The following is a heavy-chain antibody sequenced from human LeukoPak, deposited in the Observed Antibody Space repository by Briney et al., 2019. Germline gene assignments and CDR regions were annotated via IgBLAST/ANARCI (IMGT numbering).Heavy chain of an antibody. CDR3: ARVGGATSSYFDY. CDR2: IYYSGST. CDR1: GDSISSYY. V-gene: IGHV4-59*01. J-gene: IGHJ4*02. D-gene: IGHD1-26*01. Sequence: KPSETLSLTCTVSGDSISSYYWNWIRQPPGKGLEWIGYIYYSGSTNYNPSLKSRVTISVDTSKNQFSLKLSSVTAADTAVYYCARVGGATSSYFDYWGQGTLVTVSS.